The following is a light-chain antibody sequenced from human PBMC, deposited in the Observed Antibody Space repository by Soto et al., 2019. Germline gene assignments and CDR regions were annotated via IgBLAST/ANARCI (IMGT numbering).Light chain of an antibody. Sequence: QSALTQPASVSGSPGQSITISCTGTSSDVGGYNYVSWYRQYPGKVPQVLIFEVSNRPSGASNRFSGSKSGNTASLIISGLQADDEADYYCSSYTSSHTWVFGGGTKLTVL. CDR2: EVS. V-gene: IGLV2-14*01. CDR1: SSDVGGYNY. J-gene: IGLJ2*01. CDR3: SSYTSSHTWV.